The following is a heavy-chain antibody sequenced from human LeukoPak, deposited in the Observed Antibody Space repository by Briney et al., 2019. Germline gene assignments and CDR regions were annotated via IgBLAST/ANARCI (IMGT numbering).Heavy chain of an antibody. D-gene: IGHD6-13*01. CDR2: IIPIFGTA. V-gene: IGHV1-69*13. CDR3: AREIAAAGTIDY. J-gene: IGHJ4*02. CDR1: GGTFSSYA. Sequence: SVKVSCKASGGTFSSYAISWVRQAPGQGLEWMGGIIPIFGTANYAQKFQGRVTITADESTSTAYMELSSLRSEDTAVYYCAREIAAAGTIDYWGQGTLVTVSS.